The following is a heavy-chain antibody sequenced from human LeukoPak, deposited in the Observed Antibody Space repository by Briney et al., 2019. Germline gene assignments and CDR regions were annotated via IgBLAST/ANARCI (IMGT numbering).Heavy chain of an antibody. CDR1: GFTFSSYA. J-gene: IGHJ4*02. CDR3: AKDTPSRGYSYGFDY. V-gene: IGHV3-23*01. CDR2: ISGSGGST. D-gene: IGHD5-18*01. Sequence: GGSLRLSCAASGFTFSSYAMSWVRQAPGKGLEWVSAISGSGGSTYYADSVKGRSTISRDNSKNTLYLQMNSLRAEDTAVYYCAKDTPSRGYSYGFDYWGQGTLVTVSS.